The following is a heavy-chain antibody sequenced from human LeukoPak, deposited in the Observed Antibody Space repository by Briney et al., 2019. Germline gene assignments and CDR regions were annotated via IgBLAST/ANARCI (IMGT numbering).Heavy chain of an antibody. CDR1: GGSIGSYY. D-gene: IGHD6-13*01. Sequence: SETLSLTCTVSGGSIGSYYWSWIRQPPGRGLEWIGYIYYSGSTNYNPSLKSRVTISVDTSKNQFSLKLSSVTAADTAVYYCARDRGSSSWYGGYYYYYYMDVWGKGTTVTISS. CDR2: IYYSGST. CDR3: ARDRGSSSWYGGYYYYYYMDV. V-gene: IGHV4-59*01. J-gene: IGHJ6*03.